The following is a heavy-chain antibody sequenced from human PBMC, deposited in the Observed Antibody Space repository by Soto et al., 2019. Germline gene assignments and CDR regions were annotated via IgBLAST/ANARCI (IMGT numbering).Heavy chain of an antibody. J-gene: IGHJ4*02. CDR3: VRGFNSFDS. CDR2: SRNNAHSYST. Sequence: EVQLVESGGGLVQPGGSLRLSCVVSGFTFSDHYMDWVRQAPGKGLEWVGRSRNNAHSYSTEYATSVRGRFTISRDDSKQSLFLQMNSLKTEDTAVYYCVRGFNSFDSWGQGTLVTVSS. V-gene: IGHV3-72*01. CDR1: GFTFSDHY.